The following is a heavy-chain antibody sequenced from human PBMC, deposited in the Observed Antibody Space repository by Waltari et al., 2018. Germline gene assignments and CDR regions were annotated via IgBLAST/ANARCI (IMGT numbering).Heavy chain of an antibody. D-gene: IGHD3-10*01. CDR1: GGSISSSTW. J-gene: IGHJ4*02. Sequence: QVQLQESGPGLVKPSGTLSLTCAVSGGSISSSTWWSWVRPPPGKGMEWIGEIYHSGSTNYNPSLKSRVTISVDKSKNQFSLKLSSVTAADTAVYYCARGGESPYYYGSGSSHRFDYWGQGTLVTVSS. CDR2: IYHSGST. V-gene: IGHV4-4*02. CDR3: ARGGESPYYYGSGSSHRFDY.